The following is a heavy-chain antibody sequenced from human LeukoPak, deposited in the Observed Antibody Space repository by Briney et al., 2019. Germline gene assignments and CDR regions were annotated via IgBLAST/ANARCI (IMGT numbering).Heavy chain of an antibody. D-gene: IGHD2-2*01. CDR1: GGTFSSYA. V-gene: IGHV1-69*13. J-gene: IGHJ6*03. Sequence: GASVKVSCKASGGTFSSYAISWVRQAPGQGLEWMGGIIPIFGTANYAQKFQGRVTITADESTSTAYMELSSLRSGDTAVYYCARVTEDIVVVPAALYYYYYYMDVWGKGTTVTISS. CDR2: IIPIFGTA. CDR3: ARVTEDIVVVPAALYYYYYYMDV.